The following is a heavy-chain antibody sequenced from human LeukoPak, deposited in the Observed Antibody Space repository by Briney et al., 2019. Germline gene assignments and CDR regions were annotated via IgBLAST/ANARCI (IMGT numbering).Heavy chain of an antibody. J-gene: IGHJ3*02. CDR2: IYYSGST. Sequence: PSETLSLTCTVSGGSISSYYWSCIRQPPGKGLEWIGYIYYSGSTNYNPSLKSRVTISVDTSKNQFSLKLSSVTAADTAVYYCARGPDYYDSSGYYGDAFDIWGQGTMVTVSS. D-gene: IGHD3-22*01. CDR1: GGSISSYY. V-gene: IGHV4-59*01. CDR3: ARGPDYYDSSGYYGDAFDI.